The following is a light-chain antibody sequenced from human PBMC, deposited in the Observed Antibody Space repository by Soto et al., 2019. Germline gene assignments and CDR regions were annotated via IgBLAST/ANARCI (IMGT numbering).Light chain of an antibody. Sequence: EIVLTQSPATLSLSPGERATLSCRASQSVSSYLGWYQQKPGQAPRLLIYDASNRATGIPARFTGSGFGTDFTLTISRLEPEDFAVYYCQQRSNWPLTFGQGTRLEIK. CDR2: DAS. CDR1: QSVSSY. CDR3: QQRSNWPLT. J-gene: IGKJ5*01. V-gene: IGKV3-11*01.